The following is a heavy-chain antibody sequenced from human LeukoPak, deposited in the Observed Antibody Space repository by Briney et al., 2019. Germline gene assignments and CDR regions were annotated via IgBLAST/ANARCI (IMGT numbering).Heavy chain of an antibody. CDR2: IWYDGSNK. CDR1: GFTFSSYG. J-gene: IGHJ4*02. CDR3: ARDKPPPYYYDSSGIFDY. Sequence: GRSLRLSCAASGFTFSSYGMHWVRQAPGKELEWVSVIWYDGSNKYYADSVKGRFTISRDNSKNTLYLQMNSLRAEDTAVYYCARDKPPPYYYDSSGIFDYWGQGTLVTVSS. V-gene: IGHV3-33*01. D-gene: IGHD3-22*01.